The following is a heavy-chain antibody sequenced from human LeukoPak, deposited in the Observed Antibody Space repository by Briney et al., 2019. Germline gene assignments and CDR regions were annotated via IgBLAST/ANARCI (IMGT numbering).Heavy chain of an antibody. CDR2: IKQDGSDK. CDR3: ARGGGDY. V-gene: IGHV3-7*01. Sequence: PGGSLRLSCVASGSTFSDYWMTWVRQAPGKGLEWVANIKQDGSDKKYVDSVKGRFTISRDNAKNSLYLQMDSLRDEDTAVYYCARGGGDYWGQGTLVTVTS. J-gene: IGHJ4*02. CDR1: GSTFSDYW. D-gene: IGHD1-26*01.